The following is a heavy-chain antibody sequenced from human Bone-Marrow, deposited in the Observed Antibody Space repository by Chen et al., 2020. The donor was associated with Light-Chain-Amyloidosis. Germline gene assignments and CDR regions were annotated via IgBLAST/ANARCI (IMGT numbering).Heavy chain of an antibody. CDR3: ASPNVEYSSGWYPIDY. J-gene: IGHJ4*02. D-gene: IGHD6-19*01. V-gene: IGHV4-39*01. CDR2: IYYSGST. CDR1: GGSISSSSYY. Sequence: QLQLQESGPGLVKPSETLSLTCTVSGGSISSSSYYWGWIRQPPGKGLEWIGSIYYSGSTYYNPSLKSRVTISVDTSKNQFSLKLSSVTAADTAVYYCASPNVEYSSGWYPIDYWGQGTLVTVSS.